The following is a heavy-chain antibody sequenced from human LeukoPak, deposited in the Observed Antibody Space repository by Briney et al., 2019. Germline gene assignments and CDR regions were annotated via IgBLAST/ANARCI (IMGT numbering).Heavy chain of an antibody. J-gene: IGHJ3*02. CDR3: ARCRDGYKRDDAFDI. D-gene: IGHD5-24*01. CDR2: IYSGGST. Sequence: GGSLRLSCAASGFTVSSNYMSWVRQAPGKELEWVSVIYSGGSTYYADFVKGRFTISRDNSKNTLYLQMNSLRAEDTAVYYCARCRDGYKRDDAFDIWGQGTMVTVSS. CDR1: GFTVSSNY. V-gene: IGHV3-53*01.